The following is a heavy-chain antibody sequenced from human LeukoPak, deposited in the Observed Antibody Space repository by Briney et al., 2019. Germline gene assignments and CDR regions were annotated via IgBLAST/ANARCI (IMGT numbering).Heavy chain of an antibody. J-gene: IGHJ4*02. CDR3: ASGSSSVGY. CDR2: ISYTYSDI. CDR1: GFIFSDYY. V-gene: IGHV3-11*01. D-gene: IGHD6-6*01. Sequence: GGSLRLSCAASGFIFSDYYMSWLRQTPGKGLEWISYISYTYSDIYYADSVRGRFTTSRDNAKNSPYLQMNNLRAEDTAVYYCASGSSSVGYWGQGTRVTVSS.